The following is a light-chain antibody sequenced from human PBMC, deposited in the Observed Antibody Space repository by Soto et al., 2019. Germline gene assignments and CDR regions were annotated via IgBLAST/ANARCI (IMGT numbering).Light chain of an antibody. Sequence: EIVMTQSPATLSVSPGERATLSCRACQSVSSTLAWYQQKPGQAPRLLIYDASTRATGIPARFSGSGSGTQFTLTISSLQSEDFAVYYCQQYNNWPPWTFGQGTKVEIK. CDR3: QQYNNWPPWT. CDR1: QSVSST. J-gene: IGKJ1*01. V-gene: IGKV3-15*01. CDR2: DAS.